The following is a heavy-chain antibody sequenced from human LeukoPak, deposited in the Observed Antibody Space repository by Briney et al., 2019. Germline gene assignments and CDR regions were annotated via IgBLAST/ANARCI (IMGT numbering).Heavy chain of an antibody. CDR3: ARELSIVRGVIPSP. D-gene: IGHD3-10*01. Sequence: GASVKVSCKASGYTFTGYYMHWVRQAPGQGLEWMGRINPNSGGTNYAQKFQGRVTMTRDTSISTAYMELSRLRSDDTAVYYCARELSIVRGVIPSPWGQGTLVTVSS. V-gene: IGHV1-2*06. J-gene: IGHJ5*02. CDR1: GYTFTGYY. CDR2: INPNSGGT.